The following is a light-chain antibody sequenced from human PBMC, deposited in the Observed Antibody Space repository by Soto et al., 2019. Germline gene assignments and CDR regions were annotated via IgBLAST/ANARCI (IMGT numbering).Light chain of an antibody. CDR1: ESVAGSY. J-gene: IGKJ5*01. V-gene: IGKV3-20*01. CDR3: QQYDTSGVT. Sequence: IVLTQSPGTLSLSPGERATLSCRASESVAGSYLTWYQQTPGQAPRLLISGAFNRATGIPDRFSGSGSGTDFTLTISRLEPEDFAVYYCQQYDTSGVTFGQGTRLDIK. CDR2: GAF.